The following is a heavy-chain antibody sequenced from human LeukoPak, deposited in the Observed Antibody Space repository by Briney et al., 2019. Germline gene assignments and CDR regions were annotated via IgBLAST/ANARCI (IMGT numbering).Heavy chain of an antibody. Sequence: ASVKVSCKASGYTFTSYGISWVRQAPGQGLEWMGWISAYNGNTNYAQKLQGRVTMTTDTSTSTAYMELRSLRSDDTAVYDCARDYGEHGGDSWFDPWGQGTLVTVSS. CDR2: ISAYNGNT. CDR1: GYTFTSYG. J-gene: IGHJ5*02. V-gene: IGHV1-18*01. D-gene: IGHD4-17*01. CDR3: ARDYGEHGGDSWFDP.